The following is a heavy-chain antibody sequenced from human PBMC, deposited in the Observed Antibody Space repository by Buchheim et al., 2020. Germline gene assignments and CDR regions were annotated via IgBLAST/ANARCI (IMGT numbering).Heavy chain of an antibody. V-gene: IGHV5-51*01. CDR3: ARRAHGDGHDFHFDN. CDR2: IYPEDSNM. Sequence: EVHLEQSRPEVKKPGESLRISCKVSGYTLTTYWVGWLRQLPGKGLEWMTIIYPEDSNMRYSSSFEGQVTISVDKSINTAYLHFSSLKASDTAVYYCARRAHGDGHDFHFDNWGQGTL. D-gene: IGHD3/OR15-3a*01. CDR1: GYTLTTYW. J-gene: IGHJ4*02.